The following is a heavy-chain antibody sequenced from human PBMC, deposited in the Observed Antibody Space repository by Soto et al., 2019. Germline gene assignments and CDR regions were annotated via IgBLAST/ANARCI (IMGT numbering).Heavy chain of an antibody. Sequence: QVQLVQSGAEVEKPGSSVKVSCKASGGTFSTYAISWVRQAPGQGLEWMGGIIPIFGTAKYAQKFQGRVTITADESTSTAYMEMSSLRSEDTAVYYCAREIFGVIISGGRDAFDIWGQGTMVTVSS. CDR2: IIPIFGTA. J-gene: IGHJ3*02. D-gene: IGHD3-3*01. CDR3: AREIFGVIISGGRDAFDI. CDR1: GGTFSTYA. V-gene: IGHV1-69*01.